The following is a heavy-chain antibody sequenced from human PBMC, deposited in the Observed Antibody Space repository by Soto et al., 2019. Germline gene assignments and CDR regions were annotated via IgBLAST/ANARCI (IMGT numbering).Heavy chain of an antibody. CDR3: ARYWFGEGHYYYYGMDV. CDR1: GGSISSGDYY. D-gene: IGHD3-10*01. V-gene: IGHV4-30-4*01. CDR2: IYYSGST. J-gene: IGHJ6*02. Sequence: QVQLQESGPGLVKPSQTLSLTCTVSGGSISSGDYYWSWIRQPPGKGLEWIGYIYYSGSTYYNPSLKSRVTISVDASKNQFSLKLSCVTAADTAVYYCARYWFGEGHYYYYGMDVWGQGTTVTVSS.